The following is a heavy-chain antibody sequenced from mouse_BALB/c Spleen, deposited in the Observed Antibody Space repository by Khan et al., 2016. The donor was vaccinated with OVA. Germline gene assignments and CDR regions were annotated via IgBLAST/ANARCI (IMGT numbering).Heavy chain of an antibody. D-gene: IGHD1-3*01. Sequence: EVQLQESGPGLVKPSQSLSLTCTVTGYSITSDYAWNWIRQFPGNKLEWMGYISYSGSTNYNPSLKSRISISRATSQNTFFLQLKSVTNEDTATNYCAREAPQYNYTMDYWGQGTSVTVSS. CDR1: GYSITSDYA. CDR2: ISYSGST. J-gene: IGHJ4*01. CDR3: AREAPQYNYTMDY. V-gene: IGHV3-2*02.